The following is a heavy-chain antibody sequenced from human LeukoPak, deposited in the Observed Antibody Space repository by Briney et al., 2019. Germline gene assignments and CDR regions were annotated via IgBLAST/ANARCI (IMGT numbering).Heavy chain of an antibody. D-gene: IGHD3-10*01. CDR1: GYTFTSYA. Sequence: ASVKVSCKASGYTFTSYAMNWVRQAPGQGLEWMGWINTNTGNPTYAQGFTGRFVFSLDTSVSTAYLQISSLKAEDTAVYYCARVGVPALLWFGELMEGGAFDIWGQGTMVTVSS. J-gene: IGHJ3*02. CDR3: ARVGVPALLWFGELMEGGAFDI. CDR2: INTNTGNP. V-gene: IGHV7-4-1*02.